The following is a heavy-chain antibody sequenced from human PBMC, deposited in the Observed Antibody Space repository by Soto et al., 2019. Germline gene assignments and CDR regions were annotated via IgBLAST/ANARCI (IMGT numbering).Heavy chain of an antibody. D-gene: IGHD1-7*01. CDR1: GGSFSGYY. CDR3: ARDKTTGHFDY. J-gene: IGHJ4*02. V-gene: IGHV4-34*01. Sequence: SETLSLSCAVYGGSFSGYYWSWIRQPPGKGLEWIGEINHSGSTNYNPSLKSRVTISVDTSKNQFSLKLSSVTAADTAVYYCARDKTTGHFDYWGQGTLVTSPQ. CDR2: INHSGST.